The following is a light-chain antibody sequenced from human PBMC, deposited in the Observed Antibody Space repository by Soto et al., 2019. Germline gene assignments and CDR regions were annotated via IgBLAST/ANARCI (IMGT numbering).Light chain of an antibody. CDR3: QQYNNYVT. V-gene: IGKV3-15*01. Sequence: EIVMTQSPATPSMSPGERATLSCRASQSVSSNLAWYQHKPGQAPRLLIFGASTRATGIPARFSGSGSGTEFILTISSLQSEDFAVYYCQQYNNYVTFGQGTRLEIK. J-gene: IGKJ5*01. CDR1: QSVSSN. CDR2: GAS.